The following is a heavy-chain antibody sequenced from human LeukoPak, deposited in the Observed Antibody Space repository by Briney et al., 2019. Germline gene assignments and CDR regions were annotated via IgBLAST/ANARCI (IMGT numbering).Heavy chain of an antibody. D-gene: IGHD3-3*01. CDR2: IYTSGST. Sequence: SETLSLTCTVSGGSISSGSYYWSWIRQPAGKGLEWIGRIYTSGSTNYNPSLKSRVTISVDTSKNQFSLKLSSVTAADTAVYYCARERFLEWDYFDYWGQGTLVTVSS. J-gene: IGHJ4*02. CDR1: GGSISSGSYY. CDR3: ARERFLEWDYFDY. V-gene: IGHV4-61*02.